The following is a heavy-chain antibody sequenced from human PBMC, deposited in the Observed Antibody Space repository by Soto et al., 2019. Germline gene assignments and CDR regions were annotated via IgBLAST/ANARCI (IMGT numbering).Heavy chain of an antibody. CDR2: IARTDST. CDR3: AKALVGEVGATDY. D-gene: IGHD1-26*01. Sequence: GGSLRLSCTASGFTFSNYAMSWVRQAPGKGLEWVSAIARTDSTYYADSVKGRFTISRDNSRNTLYLQMNSLGAEDAALYYCAKALVGEVGATDYWGQGTLVTVSS. CDR1: GFTFSNYA. V-gene: IGHV3-23*01. J-gene: IGHJ4*02.